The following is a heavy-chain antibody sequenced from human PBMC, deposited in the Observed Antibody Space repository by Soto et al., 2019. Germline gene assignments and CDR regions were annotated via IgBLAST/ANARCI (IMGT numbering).Heavy chain of an antibody. CDR3: ARVRYSYGYYFDY. Sequence: SVKVSCKASGGTFSSYAISWVRQAPGQGLEWMGGIIPIFGTANYAQKFQGRITITADESTSTAYMELSSLRSEDTAVYYCARVRYSYGYYFDYWGQGTLVTVSS. J-gene: IGHJ4*02. D-gene: IGHD5-18*01. CDR2: IIPIFGTA. V-gene: IGHV1-69*13. CDR1: GGTFSSYA.